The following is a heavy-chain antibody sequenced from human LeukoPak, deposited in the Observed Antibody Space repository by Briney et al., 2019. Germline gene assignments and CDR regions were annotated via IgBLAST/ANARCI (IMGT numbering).Heavy chain of an antibody. Sequence: RGESLKISCKGSGYSFTSYWIGWVRQMPGKGLEWMGIIYPGDSDTRYSPSFQGQVTISADKSISTAYLQWSSLKASDTATYYCARLIAAAGTRGHWFDPWGQGTLVTVSS. CDR3: ARLIAAAGTRGHWFDP. CDR1: GYSFTSYW. D-gene: IGHD6-13*01. CDR2: IYPGDSDT. J-gene: IGHJ5*02. V-gene: IGHV5-51*01.